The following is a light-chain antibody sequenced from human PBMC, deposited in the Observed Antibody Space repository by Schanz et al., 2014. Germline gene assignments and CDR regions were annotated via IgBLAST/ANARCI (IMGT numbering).Light chain of an antibody. Sequence: QSVLTQPPSVSGAPGQRVTISCTGSSSNIGAGYDVHWYQQLPGTAPKLLIYGNSNRPSGVPDRFSGSKSGNTASLTVSGLQAEDEADYYCSSYTSSSTLRGVFGGGTKLTVL. V-gene: IGLV1-40*01. CDR1: SSNIGAGYD. J-gene: IGLJ3*02. CDR2: GNS. CDR3: SSYTSSSTLRGV.